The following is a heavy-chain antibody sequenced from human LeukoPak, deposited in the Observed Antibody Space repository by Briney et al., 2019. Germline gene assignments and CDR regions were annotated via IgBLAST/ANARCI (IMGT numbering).Heavy chain of an antibody. J-gene: IGHJ4*02. CDR1: GGTFSSYA. CDR2: IIPIFGTA. CDR3: ARDPSSSSWVYYFDY. D-gene: IGHD6-6*01. V-gene: IGHV1-69*05. Sequence: GASVKVSCKASGGTFSSYAISWVRQAPGQGLEWMGGIIPIFGTANYAQKFQGRVTITTDESTSTAYMELSSLRSEDTAVYYCARDPSSSSWVYYFDYWGQGTLVTVSS.